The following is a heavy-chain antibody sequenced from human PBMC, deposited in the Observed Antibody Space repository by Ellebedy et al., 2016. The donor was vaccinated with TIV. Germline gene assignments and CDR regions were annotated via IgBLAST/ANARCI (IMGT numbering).Heavy chain of an antibody. CDR2: ITQDGSEE. CDR1: GFTFSTYW. CDR3: VIGSTHSYYNVDY. Sequence: PGGSLRLSCAASGFTFSTYWMRWVRQAPGKGLEWVANITQDGSEEYYVDSVKGRFTISRDNAKSSLYLQMNSLRAEDTDVYYCVIGSTHSYYNVDYWGQGTLVTVSS. V-gene: IGHV3-7*01. J-gene: IGHJ4*02. D-gene: IGHD3-10*01.